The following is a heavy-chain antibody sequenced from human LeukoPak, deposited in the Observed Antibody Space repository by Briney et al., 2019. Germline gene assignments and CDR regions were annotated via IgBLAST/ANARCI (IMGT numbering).Heavy chain of an antibody. J-gene: IGHJ5*02. V-gene: IGHV4-39*07. Sequence: SETLSLTCTVSGGSISSSSYYWGWIRQPPGKGLEWIGSIYYRGSTYYNPSLKSRVTISVDTSKNQFSLKLSSVTAADTAVYYCARDRGGYCSGGSCYDNNWFDPWGQGTLVTVSS. CDR1: GGSISSSSYY. CDR2: IYYRGST. CDR3: ARDRGGYCSGGSCYDNNWFDP. D-gene: IGHD2-15*01.